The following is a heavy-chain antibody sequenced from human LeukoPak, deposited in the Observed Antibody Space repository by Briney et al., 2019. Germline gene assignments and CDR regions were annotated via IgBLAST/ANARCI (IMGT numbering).Heavy chain of an antibody. CDR3: ARGLTEVIDY. CDR2: ISGSGGST. V-gene: IGHV3-23*01. D-gene: IGHD1-14*01. CDR1: GFTFDDYA. J-gene: IGHJ4*02. Sequence: GGSLRLSCAASGFTFDDYAMHWVRQAPGKGLEWVSGISGSGGSTYYADSVKGRFTISRVNSKNTLYLQMNSLRAEDTAVYYCARGLTEVIDYWGQGTLVTVSS.